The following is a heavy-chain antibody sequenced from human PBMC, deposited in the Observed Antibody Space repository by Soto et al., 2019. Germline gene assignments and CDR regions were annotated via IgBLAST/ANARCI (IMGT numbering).Heavy chain of an antibody. V-gene: IGHV3-13*01. CDR1: GFTFSSYD. J-gene: IGHJ4*02. Sequence: GGSLRLSCAASGFTFSSYDMHWVRQATGKGLEWVSAIGTAGDTYYADSVKGRFTISRDNSKNTLYLQMNSLRAEDTAVYYCAKQRAYYYDSSGYWGQGTLVTVSS. D-gene: IGHD3-22*01. CDR3: AKQRAYYYDSSGY. CDR2: IGTAGDT.